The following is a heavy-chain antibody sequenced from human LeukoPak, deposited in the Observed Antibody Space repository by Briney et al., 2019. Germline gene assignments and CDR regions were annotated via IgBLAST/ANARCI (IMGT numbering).Heavy chain of an antibody. CDR2: IYSGGST. CDR3: ARVAGGDWYYFDF. D-gene: IGHD2-21*02. Sequence: GGSLRLSCAASGFTVSSNYMSWVRQAPGKGLEWVSVIYSGGSTFYADSVKGRFSISRDNSKNTLYLQMNSLRAEDTAVYYCARVAGGDWYYFDFWGQGSLVTVSS. CDR1: GFTVSSNY. V-gene: IGHV3-53*01. J-gene: IGHJ4*02.